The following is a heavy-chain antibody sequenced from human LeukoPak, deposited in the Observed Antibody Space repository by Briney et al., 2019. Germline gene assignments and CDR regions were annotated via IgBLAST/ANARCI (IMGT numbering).Heavy chain of an antibody. CDR1: GGSISSSNW. CDR2: IYHSGST. D-gene: IGHD6-19*01. V-gene: IGHV4-4*02. Sequence: SETLSLTCAVSGGSISSSNWWSWVRQPPGKGREWIGEIYHSGSTNYNLSLKSRVTISVDKSKNQFSLKLSSVTAADTSVYYCEVAGTEGYFDYWGQGTLVTVSS. CDR3: EVAGTEGYFDY. J-gene: IGHJ4*02.